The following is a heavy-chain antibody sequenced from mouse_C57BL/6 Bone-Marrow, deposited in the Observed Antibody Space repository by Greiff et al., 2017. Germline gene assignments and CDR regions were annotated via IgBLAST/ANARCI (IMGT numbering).Heavy chain of an antibody. V-gene: IGHV1-81*01. CDR3: ARSRLRQGYFDY. D-gene: IGHD2-4*01. CDR2: IYPRSGNT. CDR1: GYTFTSYG. Sequence: QVQLQQSGAELARPGASVKLSCKASGYTFTSYGISWVKQRTGQGLEWIGEIYPRSGNTYYNEKFKGKATLTADKSSSTAYMELRSLTSEDSAVYFCARSRLRQGYFDYWGQGTTLTVSS. J-gene: IGHJ2*01.